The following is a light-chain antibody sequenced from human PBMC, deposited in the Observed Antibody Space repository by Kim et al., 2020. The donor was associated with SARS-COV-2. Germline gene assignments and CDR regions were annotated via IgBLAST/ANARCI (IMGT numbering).Light chain of an antibody. CDR1: QTIGRA. V-gene: IGKV3-11*01. CDR2: DAS. CDR3: QHRANWPLT. Sequence: EIVLTQSPATLSLSPGERATLSCRASQTIGRALAWYQHKPGRSPRLLIYDASNRATGIPATFSGSGSGTDFTLTISSLEPEDFAVYYCQHRANWPLTFGGVTKVDIK. J-gene: IGKJ4*01.